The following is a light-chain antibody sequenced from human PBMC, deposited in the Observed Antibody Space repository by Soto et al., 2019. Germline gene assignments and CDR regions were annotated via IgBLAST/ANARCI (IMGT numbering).Light chain of an antibody. J-gene: IGKJ5*01. CDR3: QQYRMSPNT. CDR2: DAS. Sequence: EIVLTQSPATLSLSPGERATLSCRASQSVSSYLAWYQQKPGQAPRLLIYDASNRATGIPARFSGSGSGTEFTLTISSLQSEDLAVYYCQQYRMSPNTFGQGTRLEI. V-gene: IGKV3-11*01. CDR1: QSVSSY.